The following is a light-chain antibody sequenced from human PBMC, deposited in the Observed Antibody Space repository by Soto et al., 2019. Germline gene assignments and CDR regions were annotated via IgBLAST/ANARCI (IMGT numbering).Light chain of an antibody. V-gene: IGKV3-15*01. Sequence: DIVMTQSPATLSVSPGERVTLSCRASHSISNNVAWYQQKPGQTPRLLIYGASTATNIPTTFSVSGSGSEFTLAISSLQSKAFAVYYCDDDYSWPWTFGQGTKVESK. J-gene: IGKJ1*01. CDR3: DDDYSWPWT. CDR1: HSISNN. CDR2: GAS.